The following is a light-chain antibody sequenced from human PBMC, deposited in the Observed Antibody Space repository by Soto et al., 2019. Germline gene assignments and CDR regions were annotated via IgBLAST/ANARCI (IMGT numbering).Light chain of an antibody. J-gene: IGKJ3*01. CDR1: QSVSSSY. V-gene: IGKV3-20*01. CDR2: GAS. Sequence: EIVLTQSPGTLSLSPGERATLSCRASQSVSSSYLAWYKQKPGQAPRLLIYGASSRATGIPYRFSGSGSGTDFTLTISRLEPEDFAVYYCQQYGSSLFTFGPGTKVDIK. CDR3: QQYGSSLFT.